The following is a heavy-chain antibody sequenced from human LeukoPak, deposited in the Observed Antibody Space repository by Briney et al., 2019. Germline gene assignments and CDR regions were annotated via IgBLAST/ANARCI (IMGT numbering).Heavy chain of an antibody. J-gene: IGHJ4*02. CDR2: IYPGDSDA. CDR3: AKMLAGYFDY. Sequence: GESLKISCKGSGYSFTTYWIGWVRQMPGRGLEWMGIIYPGDSDARYSSSFQGQVTISADKSISTAYVQWSSLKASDTAMYYCAKMLAGYFDYWGQGTLVTVSS. D-gene: IGHD1-1*01. CDR1: GYSFTTYW. V-gene: IGHV5-51*01.